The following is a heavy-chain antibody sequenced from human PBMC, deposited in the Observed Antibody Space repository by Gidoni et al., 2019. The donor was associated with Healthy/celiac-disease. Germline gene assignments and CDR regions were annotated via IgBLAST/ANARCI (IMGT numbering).Heavy chain of an antibody. CDR2: IIPILGIA. J-gene: IGHJ4*02. D-gene: IGHD3-9*01. Sequence: QVQLVQSGAEVKKPGSSVNVSCKASGGTFSSYAISWVRQAPGQGLEWMGMIIPILGIANYAQKFQGRVTITADKSTSTAYMELSSLRSEDTAVYYCAREPHYDILTVKGDYWGQGTLVTVSS. V-gene: IGHV1-69*04. CDR3: AREPHYDILTVKGDY. CDR1: GGTFSSYA.